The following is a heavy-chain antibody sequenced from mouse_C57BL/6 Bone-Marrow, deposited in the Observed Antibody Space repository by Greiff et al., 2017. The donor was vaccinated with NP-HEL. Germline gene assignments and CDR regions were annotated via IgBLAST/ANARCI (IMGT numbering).Heavy chain of an antibody. CDR3: ARLMISYYYSSINWYCDV. J-gene: IGHJ1*03. V-gene: IGHV1-64*01. CDR2: IHPNSGST. CDR1: GYTFTSYW. Sequence: QVQLKQPGAELVKPGASVKLSCKASGYTFTSYWMHWVKQRPGQGLEWIGMIHPNSGSTNYNEKFKSKATLTVDKSSSTAYMQLSSLTSEDSAVYYCARLMISYYYSSINWYCDVWGTGTTVTVSS. D-gene: IGHD1-1*01.